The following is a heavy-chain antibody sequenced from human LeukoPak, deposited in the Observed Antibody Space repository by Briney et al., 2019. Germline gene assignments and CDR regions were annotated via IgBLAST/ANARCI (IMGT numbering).Heavy chain of an antibody. CDR3: AGHHPRNTVDF. V-gene: IGHV4-59*08. CDR1: GGSISSYY. CDR2: ISDIGSI. Sequence: SETLYLTCTVSGGSISSYYWSWIRQPPGKGLEWIAYISDIGSINYNPSLKSRVTISLDTSKNQFSLKLSSVTAADTAVYYCAGHHPRNTVDFWGQGTLVTVSS. J-gene: IGHJ4*02. D-gene: IGHD2-8*02.